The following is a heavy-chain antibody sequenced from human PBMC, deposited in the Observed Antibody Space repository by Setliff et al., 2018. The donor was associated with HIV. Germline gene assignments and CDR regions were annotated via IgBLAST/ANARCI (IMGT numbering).Heavy chain of an antibody. CDR1: GGSFSDYY. CDR3: ARPQLGLGGGSHFDY. Sequence: PSETLSLTCAVYGGSFSDYYWSWIRQPPGKGLEWIGEINHSGSTNYNPSLKSRVTISVDTTKTQFSLKMSSVTAADTAVYYCARPQLGLGGGSHFDYWGQGILVTVSS. CDR2: INHSGST. J-gene: IGHJ4*02. D-gene: IGHD1-1*01. V-gene: IGHV4-34*01.